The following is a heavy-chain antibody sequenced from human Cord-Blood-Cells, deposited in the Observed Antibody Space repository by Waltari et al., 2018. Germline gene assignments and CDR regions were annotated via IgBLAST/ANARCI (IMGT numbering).Heavy chain of an antibody. Sequence: QVQLQQWGAGLWKPSETLSLTCAVFARFFSVYYWSWIRQPPGKELEWIGEIKQSGSTNYNPSLKSRVTISVDTSKNQFSLKLSSVTAADTAVYYCAMISCWYFDYWGQGTLVTVSS. CDR1: ARFFSVYY. D-gene: IGHD6-19*01. CDR3: AMISCWYFDY. CDR2: IKQSGST. J-gene: IGHJ4*02. V-gene: IGHV4-34*01.